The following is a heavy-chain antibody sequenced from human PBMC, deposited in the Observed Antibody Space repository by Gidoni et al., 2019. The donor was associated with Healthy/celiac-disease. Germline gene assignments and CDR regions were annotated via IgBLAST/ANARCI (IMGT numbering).Heavy chain of an antibody. D-gene: IGHD5-12*01. V-gene: IGHV3-23*01. CDR3: AKGIDVASHFDY. J-gene: IGHJ4*02. Sequence: EVQLLESGGGLVPPGGSLRLSCAASGFTFSSYAMSWVRQAPGKGLEWVSAISGSGGSTYYADSVKGRFTISRDNSKNTLYLQMNSLRAEDTAVYYCAKGIDVASHFDYWGQGTLVTVSS. CDR1: GFTFSSYA. CDR2: ISGSGGST.